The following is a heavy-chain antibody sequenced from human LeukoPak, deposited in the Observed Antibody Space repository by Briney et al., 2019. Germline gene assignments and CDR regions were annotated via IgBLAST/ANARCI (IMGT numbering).Heavy chain of an antibody. J-gene: IGHJ5*02. CDR1: GYTFTGYY. D-gene: IGHD5-18*01. Sequence: ASVKVSCKASGYTFTGYYMHWVRQAPGQGLEWMGWINPNSGGTNYAQKFQGRVTMTRDTSISTAYMELSRLRSDDTAVYYCARAIGYSYGFNWFDPWGQGTLVTVSS. CDR2: INPNSGGT. V-gene: IGHV1-2*02. CDR3: ARAIGYSYGFNWFDP.